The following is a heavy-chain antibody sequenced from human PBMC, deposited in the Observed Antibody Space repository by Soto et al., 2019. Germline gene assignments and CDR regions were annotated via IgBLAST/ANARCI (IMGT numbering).Heavy chain of an antibody. CDR3: ARDAIGHDNYETIGYYFDH. CDR1: GYTFTKFH. D-gene: IGHD3-16*01. J-gene: IGHJ4*02. CDR2: IDPSGGVT. Sequence: GASLKVSCKASGYTFTKFHIHWVRQAPGQGLEWMGMIDPSGGVTRDAQRFQGRITMTSDTSTSSVYMDLRGLTSEDTAVYYCARDAIGHDNYETIGYYFDHWGPGTLVTVSS. V-gene: IGHV1-46*01.